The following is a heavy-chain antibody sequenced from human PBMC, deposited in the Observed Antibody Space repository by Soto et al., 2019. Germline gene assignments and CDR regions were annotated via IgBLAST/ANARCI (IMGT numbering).Heavy chain of an antibody. D-gene: IGHD6-19*01. CDR2: ISGSGVTT. V-gene: IGHV3-23*01. CDR1: GFTFSSYA. Sequence: EVQLLESGGGLVQPGGSLRLSCAASGFTFSSYAMNWVRQAPGKGLEWVSGISGSGVTTYYADSVKGRFTISRDNSKNPLFLQMNSLRADDTAVYYCAKAKQWLVKDYDFGMDVWGQGTTVTVSS. CDR3: AKAKQWLVKDYDFGMDV. J-gene: IGHJ6*02.